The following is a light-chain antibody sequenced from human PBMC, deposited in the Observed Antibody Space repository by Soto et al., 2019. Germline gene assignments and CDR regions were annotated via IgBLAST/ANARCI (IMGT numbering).Light chain of an antibody. CDR2: DAS. J-gene: IGKJ1*01. CDR1: QSISSW. V-gene: IGKV1-5*01. CDR3: QQYNSYSPRT. Sequence: DIQMTQSPSTLSASVGDRVTITCRASQSISSWLAWYQQKPGKAPKVLIYDASSLESGVPSRFSGSGSGTEFTLTISSLQPDDFATYYCQQYNSYSPRTFGQGTKVGIK.